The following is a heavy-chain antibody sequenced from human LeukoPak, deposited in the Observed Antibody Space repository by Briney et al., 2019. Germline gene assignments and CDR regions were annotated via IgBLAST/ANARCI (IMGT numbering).Heavy chain of an antibody. J-gene: IGHJ3*02. CDR3: ARDLTTERPFDI. CDR1: GFTFSSYS. D-gene: IGHD4-11*01. V-gene: IGHV3-21*01. CDR2: ISSSSSYI. Sequence: PGGSLRLSCAASGFTFSSYSMNWVRQAPWKGLEWVSSISSSSSYIYYADSVKGRFTISRDNAKNSLYLQMNSLRAEDTAVYYCARDLTTERPFDIWGQGTMVTVSS.